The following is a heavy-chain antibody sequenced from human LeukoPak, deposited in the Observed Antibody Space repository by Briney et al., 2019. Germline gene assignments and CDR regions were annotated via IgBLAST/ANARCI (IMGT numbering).Heavy chain of an antibody. D-gene: IGHD3-22*01. Sequence: GGSLRLSCAASGFTFSSYRMNWVRQAPGKGLEWVSSIGSSSSYIYYADSVKGRFTISRDNAKNSLYPQMNSLRADDTALYSCARQEARNYYYEGLDYWGQGTLVTVPS. CDR3: ARQEARNYYYEGLDY. J-gene: IGHJ4*02. CDR2: IGSSSSYI. CDR1: GFTFSSYR. V-gene: IGHV3-21*01.